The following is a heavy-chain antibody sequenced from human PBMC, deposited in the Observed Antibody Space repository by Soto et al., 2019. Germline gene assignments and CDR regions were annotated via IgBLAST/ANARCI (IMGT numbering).Heavy chain of an antibody. V-gene: IGHV4-34*01. CDR1: GGSFSGYY. J-gene: IGHJ4*02. D-gene: IGHD4-4*01. CDR2: INHSGST. Sequence: SETLSLTCAVYGGSFSGYYWSWIRQPPGKGLEWIGEINHSGSTNYNPSLKSRVTISVDTSKNQFSLKLSSVTAADTAVYYCARSRAMIDYSGYYFDYWGQGTLVTVSS. CDR3: ARSRAMIDYSGYYFDY.